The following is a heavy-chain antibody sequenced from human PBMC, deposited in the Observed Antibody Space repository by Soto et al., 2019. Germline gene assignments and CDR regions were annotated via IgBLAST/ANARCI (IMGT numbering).Heavy chain of an antibody. V-gene: IGHV3-33*01. D-gene: IGHD6-13*01. J-gene: IGHJ4*02. CDR3: ASLHPRIAANY. CDR1: GFTFSNYA. Sequence: QVQLVESGGGVVQPGRSLRLSCAASGFTFSNYAMHWVRQAPGKGLEWVTVIWYDGSNKYYADSVKGRFTISRDNSKNSLYLQMNGLTAEDTAVYYCASLHPRIAANYWGQGTLVTVSS. CDR2: IWYDGSNK.